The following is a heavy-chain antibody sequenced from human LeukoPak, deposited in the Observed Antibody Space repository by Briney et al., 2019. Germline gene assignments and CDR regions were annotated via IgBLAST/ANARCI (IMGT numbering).Heavy chain of an antibody. CDR1: GGSFSGYY. Sequence: SETLSLTCAVYGGSFSGYYWSWIRQPPGKGLEWIGEINHSGSTNYNPSLKSRVTISVDTSKNQFSLKLTSVTAADTAIYYCARDVEGWFDPWGQGTLVTVSS. D-gene: IGHD2-21*01. V-gene: IGHV4-34*01. CDR3: ARDVEGWFDP. J-gene: IGHJ5*02. CDR2: INHSGST.